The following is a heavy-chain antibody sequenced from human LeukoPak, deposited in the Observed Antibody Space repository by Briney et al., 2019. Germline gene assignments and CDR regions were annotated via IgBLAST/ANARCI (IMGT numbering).Heavy chain of an antibody. Sequence: GGSLRLSCAASGFMFSSYSMNWVRQAPGKGLEWVSCISTSSRNIFQADSVKGRFTISRDNAKNSLYLQMNNLRAEDTAVYYCARVTVTTFSPTDYMDGWGKGTTVTISS. J-gene: IGHJ6*03. CDR2: ISTSSRNI. D-gene: IGHD4-17*01. V-gene: IGHV3-21*01. CDR1: GFMFSSYS. CDR3: ARVTVTTFSPTDYMDG.